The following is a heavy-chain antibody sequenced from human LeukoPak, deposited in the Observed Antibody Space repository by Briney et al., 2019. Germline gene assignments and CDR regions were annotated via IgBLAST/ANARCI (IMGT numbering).Heavy chain of an antibody. V-gene: IGHV3-74*01. D-gene: IGHD3-3*01. Sequence: GGSLRLSCAASGFTFSSYWMHWVRQAPGKGLVWVSRINSDGSSTSYADSVKGRFTISRDNVKNTLYLQMNSLRAEDTAVYYCARDRYYDFWGGYIDGYYYYGMDVWGQGTTVTVSS. CDR3: ARDRYYDFWGGYIDGYYYYGMDV. CDR2: INSDGSST. CDR1: GFTFSSYW. J-gene: IGHJ6*02.